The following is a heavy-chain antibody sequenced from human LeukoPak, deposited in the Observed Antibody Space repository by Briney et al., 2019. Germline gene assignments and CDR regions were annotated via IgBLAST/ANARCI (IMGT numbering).Heavy chain of an antibody. CDR1: GFTFSSYA. D-gene: IGHD2-2*01. J-gene: IGHJ6*03. Sequence: PGGSLRLSCAASGFTFSSYAMSWVRQAPGKGLEWVSAISGSGGSTYYADSVKGRFTISRDNAKNSLYLQMNSLRAEDTAVYYCARDVNGRMVVVPAAAGYYYYYMDVWGKGTTVTVSS. CDR2: ISGSGGST. V-gene: IGHV3-23*01. CDR3: ARDVNGRMVVVPAAAGYYYYYMDV.